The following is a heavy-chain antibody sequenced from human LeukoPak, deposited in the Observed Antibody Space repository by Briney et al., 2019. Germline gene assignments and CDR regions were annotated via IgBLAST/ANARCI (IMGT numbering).Heavy chain of an antibody. J-gene: IGHJ6*02. CDR1: GGSMTNYY. CDR2: IYQTGDT. V-gene: IGHV4-59*08. Sequence: SETLSLTCTVSGGSMTNYYWSWIRQPPGKGLEWISYIYQTGDTGYNPSLKSRVTISVDTSKNQFSLKLSSVTAADTAVYYCASMGSIAAPAEAGVRYYYYYGMDVWGQGTTVTVSS. CDR3: ASMGSIAAPAEAGVRYYYYYGMDV. D-gene: IGHD6-25*01.